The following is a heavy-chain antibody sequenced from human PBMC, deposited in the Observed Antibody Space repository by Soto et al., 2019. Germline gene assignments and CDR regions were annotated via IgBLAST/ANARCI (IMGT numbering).Heavy chain of an antibody. V-gene: IGHV3-30*18. CDR2: ISDDGSKK. Sequence: QVQLAESGGGVVQPGRSLRLSCAASGFTFRSSGMHWARQAPGKGLEWVAVISDDGSKKYYADSVKGRFTISRDNSKNTLYLQMNSLRAEDTSIYYCAKDLEDAAFPYGMAVWGQGTTVTVSS. CDR3: AKDLEDAAFPYGMAV. D-gene: IGHD2-15*01. CDR1: GFTFRSSG. J-gene: IGHJ6*02.